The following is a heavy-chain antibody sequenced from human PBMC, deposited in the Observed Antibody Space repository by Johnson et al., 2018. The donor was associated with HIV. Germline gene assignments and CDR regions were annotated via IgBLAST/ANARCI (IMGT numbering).Heavy chain of an antibody. CDR2: IKQDGSEK. CDR3: ARARGVGATAGDAFDI. J-gene: IGHJ3*02. V-gene: IGHV3-7*02. CDR1: GFTFSSYW. Sequence: VQLVESGGGVVQPGRSLRLSCAASGFTFSSYWMSWVRQAPGKGLEWVANIKQDGSEKYYVDSVKGRFTISRDNAKNSLYLQRNSLRAEDTAVYYCARARGVGATAGDAFDICGQGTMVTGSS. D-gene: IGHD1-26*01.